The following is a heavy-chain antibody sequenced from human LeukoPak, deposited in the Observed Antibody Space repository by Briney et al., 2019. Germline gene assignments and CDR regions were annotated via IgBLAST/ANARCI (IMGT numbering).Heavy chain of an antibody. D-gene: IGHD2-8*01. CDR1: GGPFSGQY. CDR2: INHSGST. V-gene: IGHV4-34*01. J-gene: IGHJ6*03. Sequence: SETLSLTCAVFGGPFSGQYWTWIRQPPGKGLEWIGEINHSGSTSYNPSLRSRVTISVDTSKNQLSLKLTSMTAADTAVYYCARGWIYCTNGICSRSSYMDVWGKGTTVTVSS. CDR3: ARGWIYCTNGICSRSSYMDV.